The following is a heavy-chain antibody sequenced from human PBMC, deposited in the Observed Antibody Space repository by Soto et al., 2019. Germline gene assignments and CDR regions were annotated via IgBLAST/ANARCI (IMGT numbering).Heavy chain of an antibody. CDR1: GASLSSISYY. CDR3: VRDRGYNAFDY. V-gene: IGHV4-39*02. D-gene: IGHD5-18*01. CDR2: IFFTGNI. Sequence: PSETLSLTCTVSGASLSSISYYWGWIRQPPGKGLEWVGSIFFTGNIYYNPSLKSRVTISVDTSRNQFSLMVNSVTAADTAVYYCVRDRGYNAFDYWGLGTLVTVSS. J-gene: IGHJ4*02.